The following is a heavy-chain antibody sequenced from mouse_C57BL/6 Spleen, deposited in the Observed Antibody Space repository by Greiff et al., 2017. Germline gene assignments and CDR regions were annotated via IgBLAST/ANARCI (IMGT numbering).Heavy chain of an antibody. CDR1: GYTFTGYW. J-gene: IGHJ2*01. V-gene: IGHV1-9*01. D-gene: IGHD1-1*01. Sequence: VKLVESGAELMKPGASVKLSCKATGYTFTGYWIEWVKQRPGHGLEWIGEILPGSGSTNYNEKFKGKATFTADTSSNTAYMQLSSLTTEDSAIYYCARLRANYYGSSPFDYWGQGTTLTVSS. CDR3: ARLRANYYGSSPFDY. CDR2: ILPGSGST.